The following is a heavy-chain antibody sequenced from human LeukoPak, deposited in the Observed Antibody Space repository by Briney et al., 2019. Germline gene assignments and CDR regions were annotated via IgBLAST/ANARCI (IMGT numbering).Heavy chain of an antibody. J-gene: IGHJ4*02. CDR2: IVSNVGST. CDR1: GFTFSSSP. CDR3: VKPSGYSGYGYFFDY. Sequence: GGSLTLSCSASGFTFSSSPMHWVRQAPGKGLEYVSAIVSNVGSTYYADSVKGRFTTSRGNSKNTLYLQMSSLRAEDTAVYYCVKPSGYSGYGYFFDYWGQGTLVTVSS. V-gene: IGHV3-64D*06. D-gene: IGHD5-12*01.